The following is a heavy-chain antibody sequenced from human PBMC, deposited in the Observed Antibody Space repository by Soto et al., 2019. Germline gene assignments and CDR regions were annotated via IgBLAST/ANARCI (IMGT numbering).Heavy chain of an antibody. CDR1: GYTFTSYY. CDR2: INPSDGST. Sequence: GASVKVSCKASGYTFTSYYMHWVRQAPGQGLEWMGIINPSDGSTTYAQKFQGRVTMTRDTSTSTVYMELSSLRSEDTAMYFCARGGHYYDSVAGWFDPWGQGTLVTVSS. CDR3: ARGGHYYDSVAGWFDP. V-gene: IGHV1-46*01. J-gene: IGHJ5*02. D-gene: IGHD3-22*01.